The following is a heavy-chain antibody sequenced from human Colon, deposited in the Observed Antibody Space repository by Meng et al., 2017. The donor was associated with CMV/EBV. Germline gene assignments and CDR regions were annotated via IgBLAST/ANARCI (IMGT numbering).Heavy chain of an antibody. CDR1: GFTFSSYS. CDR3: ARDLGYYYYYGMDV. D-gene: IGHD3-10*01. V-gene: IGHV3-48*04. CDR2: INTGSSTI. J-gene: IGHJ6*02. Sequence: GESLKISCAASGFTFSSYSMNWVRQAPGKGLEWVSYINTGSSTISYADSVKGRFTISRDNAKNSLYLQMNSLRVEDTAVYYCARDLGYYYYYGMDVWGQGTTVTVSS.